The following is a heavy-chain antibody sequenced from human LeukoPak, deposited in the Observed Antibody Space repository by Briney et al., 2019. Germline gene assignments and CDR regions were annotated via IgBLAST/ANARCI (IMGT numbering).Heavy chain of an antibody. D-gene: IGHD6-19*01. Sequence: PSETLSLTCTVSGVSISSSSYYWGWIRQPPGTGLEGIGSIYYSGSTYYNPSLKSRVTISVDTSKNQFSLMLSSVTAADTSVYYCARQPSSGWLYNWFDPWGQGTLVTVSS. CDR3: ARQPSSGWLYNWFDP. J-gene: IGHJ5*02. V-gene: IGHV4-39*01. CDR1: GVSISSSSYY. CDR2: IYYSGST.